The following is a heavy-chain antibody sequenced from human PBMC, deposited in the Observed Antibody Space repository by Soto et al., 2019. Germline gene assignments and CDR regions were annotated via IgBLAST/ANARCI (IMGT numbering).Heavy chain of an antibody. CDR1: GVSIHNSHSF. V-gene: IGHV4-39*01. CDR2: VYHNGGA. D-gene: IGHD2-21*01. Sequence: SETLPLTCTVSGVSIHNSHSFWAWIRQPPGKGLQFIASVYHNGGAHYNSSLKSRVTISVDTANNQVSLRMRSLTAADTAFYYCGRVVEGPTRHTDPDSWGQGTLGTVSS. CDR3: GRVVEGPTRHTDPDS. J-gene: IGHJ5*01.